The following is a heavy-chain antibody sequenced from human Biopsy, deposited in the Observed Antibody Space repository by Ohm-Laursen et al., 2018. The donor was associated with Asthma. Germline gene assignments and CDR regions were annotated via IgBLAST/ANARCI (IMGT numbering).Heavy chain of an antibody. Sequence: SDTLSLTCSVSGYSISNGGYYWTWVRQRPGKGLEWIGNIYHRGNTKYNPSLKSRLSFSVDTSKNQFSLKLSSVTAADTAIYFCARDYYDFWNRSVSTYFGMDVWGRGTTVVVSS. CDR3: ARDYYDFWNRSVSTYFGMDV. V-gene: IGHV4-31*03. D-gene: IGHD3-3*01. CDR1: GYSISNGGYY. CDR2: IYHRGNT. J-gene: IGHJ6*02.